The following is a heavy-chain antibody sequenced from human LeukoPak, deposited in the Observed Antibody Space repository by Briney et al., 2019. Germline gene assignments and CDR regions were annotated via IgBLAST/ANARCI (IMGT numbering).Heavy chain of an antibody. V-gene: IGHV4-39*07. CDR1: GGSISSSSYY. CDR2: IYYSGST. CDR3: ARDRGTYYYDSSGYPADNAFDI. J-gene: IGHJ3*02. D-gene: IGHD3-22*01. Sequence: SETLSLTCTVYGGSISSSSYYWGWIRQPPGKGLEWIGSIYYSGSTYYNPSLKSRVTISVDTSKNQFSLKLSSVTAADTAVYYCARDRGTYYYDSSGYPADNAFDIWGQGTMVTVSS.